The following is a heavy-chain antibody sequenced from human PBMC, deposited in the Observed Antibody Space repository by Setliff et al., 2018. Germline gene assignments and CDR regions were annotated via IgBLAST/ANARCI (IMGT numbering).Heavy chain of an antibody. J-gene: IGHJ4*02. V-gene: IGHV4-34*01. CDR2: IYHSGST. CDR1: GGSFSTYY. D-gene: IGHD2-8*02. Sequence: PSETLSLTCAVYGGSFSTYYWSWIRQPPGKGLEWIGYIYHSGSTYYNPSLKSRVTISVDTSKNQFSLKLSSVTAADTALYYCTVYNTGSSKDHYWGQGTPVTVSS. CDR3: TVYNTGSSKDHY.